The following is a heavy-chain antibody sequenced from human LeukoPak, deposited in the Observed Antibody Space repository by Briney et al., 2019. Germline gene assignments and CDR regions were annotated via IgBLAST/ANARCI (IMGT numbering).Heavy chain of an antibody. CDR2: FDPEDGET. Sequence: ASVKVSCKVSGYTLTELSMHWVRQAPGKGLEWMGGFDPEDGETIYAQKFQGRVTMTEDTSTDTAYMELSSLRSEDTAVYYCATVSVVVTAISYYFDYWGQGTLVTVSS. D-gene: IGHD2-21*02. CDR3: ATVSVVVTAISYYFDY. CDR1: GYTLTELS. V-gene: IGHV1-24*01. J-gene: IGHJ4*02.